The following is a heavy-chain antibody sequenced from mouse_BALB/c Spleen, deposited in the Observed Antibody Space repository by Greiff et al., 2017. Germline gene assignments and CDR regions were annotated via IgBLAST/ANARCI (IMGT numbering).Heavy chain of an antibody. D-gene: IGHD1-1*01. Sequence: EVQLVESGGGLVQPGGSLKLSCAASGFTFSSYGMSWVRQTPDKRLELVATINSNGGSTYYPDSVKGRFTISRDNAKNTLYLQMSSLKSDDTAMYYCARHYYGSTWYFDVWGAGTTVTVSS. J-gene: IGHJ1*01. V-gene: IGHV5-6-3*01. CDR2: INSNGGST. CDR3: ARHYYGSTWYFDV. CDR1: GFTFSSYG.